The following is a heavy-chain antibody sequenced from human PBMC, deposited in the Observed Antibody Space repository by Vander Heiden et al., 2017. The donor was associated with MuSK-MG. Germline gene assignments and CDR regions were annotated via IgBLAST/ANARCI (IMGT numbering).Heavy chain of an antibody. CDR3: ARKDGYNTWTDY. CDR1: GFTFRSYW. CDR2: IKQDGSEK. V-gene: IGHV3-7*01. D-gene: IGHD5-12*01. Sequence: EVQLVESGGGLVQPGGSLRLSCAASGFTFRSYWMSWVRQAPGKGLEWVANIKQDGSEKYYVDSVKGRITISRDNAKNSLYLQMNSLRAEDTAVYYCARKDGYNTWTDYWGQGTLVTVSS. J-gene: IGHJ4*02.